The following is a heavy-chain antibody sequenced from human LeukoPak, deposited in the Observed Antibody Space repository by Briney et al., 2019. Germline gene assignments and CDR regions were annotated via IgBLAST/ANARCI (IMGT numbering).Heavy chain of an antibody. CDR2: SVPMSDTK. Sequence: SVKVSCKASGGSFGDFANIWVRQAPGHGLEWMGRSVPMSDTKDYAQKFQGRVTFTTDESTTTAHMELSNLSPEDTAVYYCAATSIIFNWFDPWGQGTLVTVSS. CDR3: AATSIIFNWFDP. CDR1: GGSFGDFA. D-gene: IGHD1-14*01. J-gene: IGHJ5*02. V-gene: IGHV1-69*05.